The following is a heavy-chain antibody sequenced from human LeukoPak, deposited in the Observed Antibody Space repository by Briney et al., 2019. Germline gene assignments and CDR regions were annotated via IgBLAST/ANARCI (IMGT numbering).Heavy chain of an antibody. CDR3: MRDWGTPPGSFDY. Sequence: ASVKVSCKASGYTFTSYGISWVRQAPGQGLEWMGWINTNNGNPTYAQGFTGRFVFSLDTSVSTAYLQIPSLKTEDTAVYFCMRDWGTPPGSFDYWGQGTVVTVSS. J-gene: IGHJ4*02. CDR1: GYTFTSYG. V-gene: IGHV7-4-1*01. D-gene: IGHD3-10*01. CDR2: INTNNGNP.